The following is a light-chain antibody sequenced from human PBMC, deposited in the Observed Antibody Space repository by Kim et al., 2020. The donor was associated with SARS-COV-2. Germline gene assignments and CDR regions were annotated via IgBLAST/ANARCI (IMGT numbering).Light chain of an antibody. V-gene: IGKV3-20*01. CDR3: QQYGNSPGT. J-gene: IGKJ1*01. CDR2: SAS. Sequence: SPVERAPLSCRASETISSNYLAWYQHKPGQAPRLLLYSASTRTTAIPDKFSGSGSGTDFTLTISRLEPEDFAVYYCQQYGNSPGTFGQGTKVDIK. CDR1: ETISSNY.